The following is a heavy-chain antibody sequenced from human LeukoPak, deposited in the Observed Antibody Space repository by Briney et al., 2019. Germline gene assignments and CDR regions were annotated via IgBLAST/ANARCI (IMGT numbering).Heavy chain of an antibody. CDR2: IYSSGST. CDR1: GGSVSSGNYY. J-gene: IGHJ5*02. CDR3: ARGVPTATARWFDP. D-gene: IGHD2-21*02. V-gene: IGHV4-61*01. Sequence: SETLSLTCIVSGGSVSSGNYYWSWIRQPPGKGPEWIGYIYSSGSTNYNPSLKSRVTISVDTSKNQFSLMVSSVTAADTALYYCARGVPTATARWFDPWGQGTLVTDSS.